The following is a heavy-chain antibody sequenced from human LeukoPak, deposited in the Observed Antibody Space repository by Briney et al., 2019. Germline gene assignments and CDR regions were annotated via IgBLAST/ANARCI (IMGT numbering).Heavy chain of an antibody. D-gene: IGHD2-2*01. CDR3: AKNGGPYQLLTETDY. CDR2: ISGSGGST. Sequence: GGSLRLSCAASGFTFSSYAMSCVRQAPGKGLEWVSAISGSGGSTYYADSVKGRFTISRDNSKNTLYLQMNSLRAEDTAVYYWAKNGGPYQLLTETDYWGQGTLVTVSS. CDR1: GFTFSSYA. V-gene: IGHV3-23*01. J-gene: IGHJ4*02.